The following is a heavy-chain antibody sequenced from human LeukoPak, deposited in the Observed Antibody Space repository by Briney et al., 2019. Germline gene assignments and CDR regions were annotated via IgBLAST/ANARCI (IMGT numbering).Heavy chain of an antibody. Sequence: SETLSLTCGVSGVAITNYYWNWIRQAPGKGLEWIGYIYYSGSTNYNPSLKSRVTISVDTSKNQFSLKLSSVTAADTAVYYCARDRGDSSGWSYAFDIWGQGTMVTVSS. V-gene: IGHV4-59*01. D-gene: IGHD6-19*01. J-gene: IGHJ3*02. CDR3: ARDRGDSSGWSYAFDI. CDR2: IYYSGST. CDR1: GVAITNYY.